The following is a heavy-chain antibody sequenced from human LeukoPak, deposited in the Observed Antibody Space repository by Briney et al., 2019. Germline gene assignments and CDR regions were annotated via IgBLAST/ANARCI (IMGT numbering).Heavy chain of an antibody. Sequence: PGGSLRLSCAASGFTFDDYAMHWVRQPPGKGLEWVSGISWNSGSIGYVDSVKGRFTISRDNAKNSLYLQMNSLRAEDTAVYYCARVTGGVLYGDNLLDYWGQGTLVTVSS. D-gene: IGHD4-17*01. CDR2: ISWNSGSI. J-gene: IGHJ4*02. CDR1: GFTFDDYA. V-gene: IGHV3-9*01. CDR3: ARVTGGVLYGDNLLDY.